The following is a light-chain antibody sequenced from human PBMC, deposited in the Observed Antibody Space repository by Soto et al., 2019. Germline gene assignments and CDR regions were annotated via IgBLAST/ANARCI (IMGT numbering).Light chain of an antibody. CDR2: DAS. V-gene: IGKV3-11*01. CDR3: QQRLSWPRA. Sequence: EIVLTQSPATLSLSLGERATLSCRASQNIQTFLVWYQPKPGQAPRLLIYDASERATGFPDRFTGSGSGTDFSVTIRSLGSEDHVVYYCQQRLSWPRAFGGGNKVEL. J-gene: IGKJ4*01. CDR1: QNIQTF.